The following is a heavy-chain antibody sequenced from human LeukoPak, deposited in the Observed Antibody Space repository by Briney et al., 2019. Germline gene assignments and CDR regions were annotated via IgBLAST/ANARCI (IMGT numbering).Heavy chain of an antibody. Sequence: GGSLRLSCAASGFTFSSYSMNWVRQAPGKGLEWVSSISSSSSYIYYADSVKGRFTISRDNAKNSLYLQMNSLRAEDTAVYYCARGSTAYSSSWQHFKYWGQGTLVTVSS. CDR1: GFTFSSYS. J-gene: IGHJ4*02. D-gene: IGHD6-13*01. V-gene: IGHV3-21*01. CDR3: ARGSTAYSSSWQHFKY. CDR2: ISSSSSYI.